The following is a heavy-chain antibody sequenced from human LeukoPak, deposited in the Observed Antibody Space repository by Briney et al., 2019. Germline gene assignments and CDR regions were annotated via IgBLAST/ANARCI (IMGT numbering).Heavy chain of an antibody. Sequence: GGSLRLSCAASEFTFSGYGMHWVRQAPGKGLEWVAVISYDGYNKFYADSVKGRFTISRDNPKNTLYLQMNSLRSEDTAVYYCAKAPIAAAGTNWFDPWGQGTLVTVSS. CDR3: AKAPIAAAGTNWFDP. CDR1: EFTFSGYG. D-gene: IGHD6-13*01. J-gene: IGHJ5*02. V-gene: IGHV3-30*18. CDR2: ISYDGYNK.